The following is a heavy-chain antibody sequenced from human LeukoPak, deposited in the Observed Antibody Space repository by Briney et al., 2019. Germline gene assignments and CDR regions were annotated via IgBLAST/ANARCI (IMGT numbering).Heavy chain of an antibody. D-gene: IGHD3-22*01. CDR2: IYYSGTT. CDR1: GGSISSSSYY. Sequence: SETLSLTCTVSGGSISSSSYYWGWIRQPPGKGLEWIGSIYYSGTTYYNPSLKSRVTISVDTSRNQFSLKLSSVTAADTAVYYCAREGYDSSDYWGQGTLVTVSS. J-gene: IGHJ4*02. CDR3: AREGYDSSDY. V-gene: IGHV4-39*07.